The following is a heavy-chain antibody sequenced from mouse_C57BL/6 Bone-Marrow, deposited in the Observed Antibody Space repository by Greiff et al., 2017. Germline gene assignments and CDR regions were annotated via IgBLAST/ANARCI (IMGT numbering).Heavy chain of an antibody. Sequence: QVQLQQPGAELVKPGASVKLSCKASGYTFTSYWMQWVKQRPGQGLEWIGEIDPSDSYTNYNQKFKGKATLTVDTSSSTAYMQLSSLTSEDSAVYYGALDGNYVFYAMDYWGQGTSVTVSS. V-gene: IGHV1-50*01. CDR2: IDPSDSYT. D-gene: IGHD2-1*01. J-gene: IGHJ4*01. CDR3: ALDGNYVFYAMDY. CDR1: GYTFTSYW.